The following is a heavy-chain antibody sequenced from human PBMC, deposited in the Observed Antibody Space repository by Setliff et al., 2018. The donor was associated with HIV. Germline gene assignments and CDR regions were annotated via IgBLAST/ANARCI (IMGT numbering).Heavy chain of an antibody. V-gene: IGHV4-61*01. D-gene: IGHD3-22*01. Sequence: SETLSLTCAVSGYSVSSGYYWTWIRQPPGKGLEWIAYIYYSGTTSYNPSLKSRVTISVDTSKNQFSLKVTSVTAADTAVYYCARVPGRDYYDTSGDFDYWGLGTLVTVSS. CDR1: GYSVSSGYY. CDR3: ARVPGRDYYDTSGDFDY. J-gene: IGHJ4*02. CDR2: IYYSGTT.